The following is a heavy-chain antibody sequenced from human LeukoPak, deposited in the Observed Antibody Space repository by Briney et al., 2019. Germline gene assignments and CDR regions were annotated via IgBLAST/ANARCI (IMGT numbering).Heavy chain of an antibody. V-gene: IGHV4-34*01. CDR1: GGSFSGYY. CDR2: INHSGST. CDR3: AKGPLRGTAAAIDY. J-gene: IGHJ4*02. D-gene: IGHD2-2*01. Sequence: SETLSLTCAVYGGSFSGYYWSWIRQPPGKGLEWIGEINHSGSTNYNPSLKSRVTISVDTSKNQFSLKLSSVTAADTAVYYCAKGPLRGTAAAIDYWGQGTLVTVSS.